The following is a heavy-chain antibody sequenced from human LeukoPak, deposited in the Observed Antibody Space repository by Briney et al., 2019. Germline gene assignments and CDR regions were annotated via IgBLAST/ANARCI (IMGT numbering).Heavy chain of an antibody. J-gene: IGHJ3*02. D-gene: IGHD3-16*01. CDR2: IPYDGSNK. CDR1: GFTFSSYG. Sequence: GGSLRLSCAASGFTFSSYGMHWVRQAPGKGLEWVAVIPYDGSNKYYADSVKGRFTISRDNSKNTLYLQMNSLRAEDTAVYYCAKLITEHAFDIWGQGTMVTVSS. CDR3: AKLITEHAFDI. V-gene: IGHV3-30*18.